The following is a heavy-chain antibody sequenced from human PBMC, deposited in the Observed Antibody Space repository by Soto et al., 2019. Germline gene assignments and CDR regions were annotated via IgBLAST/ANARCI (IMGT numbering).Heavy chain of an antibody. D-gene: IGHD2-21*02. V-gene: IGHV3-48*01. J-gene: IGHJ6*03. CDR1: GFTFGSYS. Sequence: EVQLVESGGGLVQPGGSLRLSCAASGFTFGSYSMNWVRQAPGKGLEWVSFILSSSGVIYYADSVKDRFTLSRDNAKNSLYIQMNSLTAEHTAVYFCAGDVRAPLVATAMPYRMDGWRKGTRVNVS. CDR2: ILSSSGVI. CDR3: AGDVRAPLVATAMPYRMDG.